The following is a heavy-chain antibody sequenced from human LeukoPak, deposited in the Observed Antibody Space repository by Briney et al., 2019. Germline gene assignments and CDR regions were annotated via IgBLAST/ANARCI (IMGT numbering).Heavy chain of an antibody. CDR1: GYTFTSYY. Sequence: ASVKVSCKASGYTFTSYYMHWVRQAPGQGLEWMGIINPSGGSTSYAQKSQGRVTMTRDTSTSTVYMELSSLRSEDTAVYYCAREDLTVALFDPWGQGTLVTVSS. D-gene: IGHD2-15*01. CDR3: AREDLTVALFDP. V-gene: IGHV1-46*01. J-gene: IGHJ5*02. CDR2: INPSGGST.